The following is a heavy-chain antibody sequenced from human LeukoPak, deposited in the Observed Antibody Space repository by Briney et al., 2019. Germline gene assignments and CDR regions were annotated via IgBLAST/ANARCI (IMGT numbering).Heavy chain of an antibody. Sequence: GGSLRLSCAASGFTFDDYTMHWVRQAPGKGLEWVSLISWDGGSTYYADSVKGRFTISRDNSKNSLYLQMNSLRTEDTALYYCAKDGPQQYSSSWDYRYYYYGMDVWGQGTTVTVSS. V-gene: IGHV3-43*01. J-gene: IGHJ6*02. CDR3: AKDGPQQYSSSWDYRYYYYGMDV. CDR2: ISWDGGST. CDR1: GFTFDDYT. D-gene: IGHD6-13*01.